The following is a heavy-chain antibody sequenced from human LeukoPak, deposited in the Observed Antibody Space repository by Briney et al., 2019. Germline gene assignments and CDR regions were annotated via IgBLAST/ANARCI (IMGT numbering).Heavy chain of an antibody. V-gene: IGHV4-4*02. D-gene: IGHD2-2*01. Sequence: SETLSLTCAVSGGSISSSNWWSWVRQPPGKGLEWIGEIYHSGSTNYNPSLKSRVTISVDKSKNQFSLKLSSVTAADTAVYYWARARIYCSSTSCYGGAFNYWGQGTLVTVPS. CDR2: IYHSGST. J-gene: IGHJ4*02. CDR1: GGSISSSNW. CDR3: ARARIYCSSTSCYGGAFNY.